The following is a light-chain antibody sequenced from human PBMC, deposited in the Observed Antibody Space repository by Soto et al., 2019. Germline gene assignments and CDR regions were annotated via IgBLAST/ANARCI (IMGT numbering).Light chain of an antibody. CDR2: EVS. CDR3: YSYANRRWL. J-gene: IGLJ3*02. CDR1: SSDVGVSNL. V-gene: IGLV2-23*02. Sequence: QSALTQPASVSGSPGQSITISCTGSSSDVGVSNLVSWYQQHPGKAPKLIIYEVSQRPSGVSNRFSGSKSGNTASLTISGLQADDGGDYYCYSYANRRWLFGAGTQLTVL.